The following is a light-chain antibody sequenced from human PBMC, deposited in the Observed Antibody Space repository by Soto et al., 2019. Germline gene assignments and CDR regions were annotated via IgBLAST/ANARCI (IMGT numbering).Light chain of an antibody. CDR2: TAS. V-gene: IGKV1-33*01. Sequence: DIQMTQSPSSLSASIGDRVTITCQASQDIGDHLNWYQQKPGKVPNLLIYTASTLETGVTSRFSGSGSGTYFTFTISSLQPEDIATYYCQQYDNVPTLTFGGGTKVEIK. CDR1: QDIGDH. J-gene: IGKJ4*01. CDR3: QQYDNVPTLT.